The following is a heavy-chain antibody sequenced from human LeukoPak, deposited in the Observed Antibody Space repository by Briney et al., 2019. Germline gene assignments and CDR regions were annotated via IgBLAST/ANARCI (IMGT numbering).Heavy chain of an antibody. D-gene: IGHD6-19*01. CDR3: ARKAVAVNY. CDR1: GGSFSGYY. J-gene: IGHJ4*02. CDR2: INHSGST. Sequence: SETLSLTCAVYGGSFSGYYWSWIRQLPGKALEWIGEINHSGSTNYNPSLKSRVTISVDTSKNQFSLKLSSVTAADTAVYYCARKAVAVNYWGQGTLVTVSS. V-gene: IGHV4-34*01.